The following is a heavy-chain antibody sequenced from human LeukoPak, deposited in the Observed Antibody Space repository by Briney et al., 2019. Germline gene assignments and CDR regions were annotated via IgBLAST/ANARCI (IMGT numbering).Heavy chain of an antibody. D-gene: IGHD1-26*01. CDR3: ASAVFRVVGATQPPHYYYGMDV. J-gene: IGHJ6*02. Sequence: ASVKVSCKASGGTFSSYAISWVRQAPGQGLEWMGGIIPIFGTANYAQKFQGRVTITADESTSTAYMELSSLRSEDTAVYYCASAVFRVVGATQPPHYYYGMDVWGQGTTVTVSS. V-gene: IGHV1-69*13. CDR1: GGTFSSYA. CDR2: IIPIFGTA.